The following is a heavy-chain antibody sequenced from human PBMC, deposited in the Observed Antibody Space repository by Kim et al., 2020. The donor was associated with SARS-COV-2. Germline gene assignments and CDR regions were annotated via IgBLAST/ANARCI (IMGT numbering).Heavy chain of an antibody. CDR3: GREMIAAAGRSWGKDV. J-gene: IGHJ6*02. Sequence: GGSLRLSCAASGFTFTRYWMDWVRQAPGKGLEWVANIKQDGSETYYVDSVKGRFTISRDNAQNSLSLQMNSLRAEDTAVYYCGREMIAAAGRSWGKDVWGQGTTVIVSS. D-gene: IGHD6-13*01. CDR1: GFTFTRYW. CDR2: IKQDGSET. V-gene: IGHV3-7*01.